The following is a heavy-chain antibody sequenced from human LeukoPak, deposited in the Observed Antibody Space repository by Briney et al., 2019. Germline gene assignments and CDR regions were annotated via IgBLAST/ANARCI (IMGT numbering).Heavy chain of an antibody. V-gene: IGHV3-48*01. Sequence: GGSLRLSCAASGFTFSSYSKNRVRQAPGKGLEWVSYISSSRSTIYYANTVKGRFTISRDNAKNSLYLQMDSLRAEDTAVYYCAREEGYSYGYPIDYWGQGTLVTVSS. CDR3: AREEGYSYGYPIDY. CDR1: GFTFSSYS. CDR2: ISSSRSTI. D-gene: IGHD5-18*01. J-gene: IGHJ4*02.